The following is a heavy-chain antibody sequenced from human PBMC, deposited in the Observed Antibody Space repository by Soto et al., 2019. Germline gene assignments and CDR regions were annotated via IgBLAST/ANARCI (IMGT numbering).Heavy chain of an antibody. CDR3: ARGWSGYYEYYFDN. CDR2: ISDDGSNK. J-gene: IGHJ4*02. CDR1: GVTFSSYG. V-gene: IGHV3-30*03. Sequence: GGSLRLSCADSGVTFSSYGMNWVRRAPGKGLEWVAVISDDGSNKYYADSVKGRFIISRENSKNTLYLQMKSLRAEDTTVNYCARGWSGYYEYYFDNWGQGILVPASS. D-gene: IGHD3-3*01.